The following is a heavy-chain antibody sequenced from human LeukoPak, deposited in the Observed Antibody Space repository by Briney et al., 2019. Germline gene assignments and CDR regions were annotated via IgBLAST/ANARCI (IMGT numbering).Heavy chain of an antibody. J-gene: IGHJ4*02. Sequence: PGGSLRLSCAASGFTFDDYAMHWVRQAPGKGLEWASGISWNSGSIGYADSVKGRFTISRDNAKNSLYLQMNSLRAEDTALYYCAKVIWSTGDSSGYYYRPVDYWGQGTLVTVSS. CDR2: ISWNSGSI. V-gene: IGHV3-9*01. CDR3: AKVIWSTGDSSGYYYRPVDY. CDR1: GFTFDDYA. D-gene: IGHD3-22*01.